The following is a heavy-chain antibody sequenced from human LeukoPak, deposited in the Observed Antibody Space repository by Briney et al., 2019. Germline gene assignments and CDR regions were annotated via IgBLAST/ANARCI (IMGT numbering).Heavy chain of an antibody. CDR3: ARGGRGYSGHFGYYFDY. CDR2: IYTSGST. Sequence: SETLSLTCTVSGGSISSYYWSWIRQPAGKGLEWIGRIYTSGSTNYNPSLKSRVTMSVDTSKNQFSLKLSSVTAADTAVYYCARGGRGYSGHFGYYFDYWGQGTLVTVSS. J-gene: IGHJ4*02. CDR1: GGSISSYY. D-gene: IGHD5-12*01. V-gene: IGHV4-4*07.